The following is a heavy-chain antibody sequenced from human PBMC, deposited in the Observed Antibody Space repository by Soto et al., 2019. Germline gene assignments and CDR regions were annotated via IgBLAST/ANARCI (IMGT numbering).Heavy chain of an antibody. V-gene: IGHV3-33*03. J-gene: IGHJ4*02. CDR2: IWYDGSNT. Sequence: GGSLRLSCAASGFIFRIYGMHWVRQAPGKGLEWVAVIWYDGSNTNYADPVKGRFTISRDNAKDTLFLQMNSLRAEDTAVYYCASSGGWGQGTLVTVSS. D-gene: IGHD1-26*01. CDR3: ASSGG. CDR1: GFIFRIYG.